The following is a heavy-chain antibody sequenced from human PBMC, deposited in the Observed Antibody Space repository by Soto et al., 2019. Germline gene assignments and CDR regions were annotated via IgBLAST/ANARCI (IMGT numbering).Heavy chain of an antibody. CDR3: ARGEQYSGRIFDY. D-gene: IGHD1-26*01. V-gene: IGHV6-1*01. Sequence: SQTLSLTCAITGDSVSSNSAGWSWVRQSPSRGLEWLGRAYYRSKWYYEYAVSVRGRITINPDTSKNRYSLQLNSVTPEYTAVYFCARGEQYSGRIFDYWGQGTLVTVSS. CDR1: GDSVSSNSAG. J-gene: IGHJ4*01. CDR2: AYYRSKWYY.